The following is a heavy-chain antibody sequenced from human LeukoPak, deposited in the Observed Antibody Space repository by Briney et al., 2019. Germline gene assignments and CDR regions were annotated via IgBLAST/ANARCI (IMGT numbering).Heavy chain of an antibody. Sequence: PSETLSLTCTVSGGSISISSDYWGWIRQPPGKGLEWIGDIYYSGTTNYNPSLKSRVTMSVDTSKNQFSLKLNSATAADTAVYYCARRLSSRSYYLDDWGQGTLVTVSS. V-gene: IGHV4-39*01. CDR1: GGSISISSDY. CDR2: IYYSGTT. CDR3: ARRLSSRSYYLDD. J-gene: IGHJ4*02. D-gene: IGHD1-26*01.